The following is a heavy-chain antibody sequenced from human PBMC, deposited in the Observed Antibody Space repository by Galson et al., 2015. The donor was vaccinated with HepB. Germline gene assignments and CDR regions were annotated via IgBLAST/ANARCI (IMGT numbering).Heavy chain of an antibody. CDR3: TRRRWLDPGYYYGMDV. D-gene: IGHD6-19*01. CDR1: GLTFSGSA. V-gene: IGHV3-73*01. Sequence: SLRLSCAASGLTFSGSAMHWVRQASGKGLEWVGRIRSKANSYATAYAASVKGRFTISRDDSKNTAYLQMNSLKTEDTAVYYCTRRRWLDPGYYYGMDVWGQGTTVTVSS. J-gene: IGHJ6*02. CDR2: IRSKANSYAT.